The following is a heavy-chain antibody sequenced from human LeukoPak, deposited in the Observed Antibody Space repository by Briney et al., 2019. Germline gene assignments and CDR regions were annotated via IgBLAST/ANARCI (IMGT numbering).Heavy chain of an antibody. J-gene: IGHJ6*02. CDR3: AREKVVPAAPYYYYYGMDV. CDR2: IYTSGST. D-gene: IGHD2-2*01. CDR1: GGSISSGSYY. Sequence: PSQTLSLTSTVSGGSISSGSYYWSWIRQPAGKGLEWIGRIYTSGSTNYNPSLKSRVTISVDTSKNQFSLKLSSVTAADTAVYYCAREKVVPAAPYYYYYGMDVWGQGTTVTVSS. V-gene: IGHV4-61*02.